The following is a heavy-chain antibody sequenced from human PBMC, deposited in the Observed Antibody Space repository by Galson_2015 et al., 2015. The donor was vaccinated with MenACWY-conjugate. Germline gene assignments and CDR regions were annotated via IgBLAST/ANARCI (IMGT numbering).Heavy chain of an antibody. V-gene: IGHV4-59*11. Sequence: ETLSLTCPVSGGSLSSHYSCWFRQPAGKGLEWIAFIRATGSLEDNPSLKSRITMSADKSKNQFSLRLSSVTAADTAVYYCARLPTWGSSVGDCDYWGQGILVAVSS. D-gene: IGHD7-27*01. J-gene: IGHJ4*02. CDR2: IRATGSL. CDR3: ARLPTWGSSVGDCDY. CDR1: GGSLSSHY.